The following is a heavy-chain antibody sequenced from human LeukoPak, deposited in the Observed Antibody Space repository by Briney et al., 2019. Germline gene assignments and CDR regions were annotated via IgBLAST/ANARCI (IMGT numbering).Heavy chain of an antibody. CDR3: ARDLPITIFGVVNRYNWFDP. J-gene: IGHJ5*02. Sequence: GGSLRLSCVASGFPFSSYWMTWVRQAPGKGLEWVANIKQDGSKKSYVDSVKGRFTISRDNSKNTLYLQMNSLRAEDTAVYYCARDLPITIFGVVNRYNWFDPWGQGTLVTVSS. CDR1: GFPFSSYW. CDR2: IKQDGSKK. V-gene: IGHV3-7*01. D-gene: IGHD3-3*01.